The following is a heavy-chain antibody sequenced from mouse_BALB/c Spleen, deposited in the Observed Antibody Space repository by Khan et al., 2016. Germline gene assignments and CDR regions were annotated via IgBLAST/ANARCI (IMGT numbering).Heavy chain of an antibody. CDR1: GFTFSGFW. CDR3: MRDGNSGYIDV. Sequence: EVQLLETGGGSVQPGGSRGLYCEGSGFTFSGFWMRCVRQTPGKTLKWIGDIISDGSAINYAPSIKDRFTIFRDNDKSTLYLQMSNVRSEDTATYFCMRDGNSGYIDVGGAGTTVTVSS. V-gene: IGHV11-2*02. J-gene: IGHJ1*01. D-gene: IGHD2-1*01. CDR2: IISDGSAI.